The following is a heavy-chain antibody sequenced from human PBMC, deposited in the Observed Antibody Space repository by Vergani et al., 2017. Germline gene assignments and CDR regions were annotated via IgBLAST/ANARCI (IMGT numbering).Heavy chain of an antibody. CDR2: TWYDGNNK. D-gene: IGHD5-12*01. J-gene: IGHJ5*02. Sequence: QVQLVESGGGVIQPGRSLRLSCAASGFTFNQYGMHWVRQAPGKGLEWVAVTWYDGNNKQYADSVKGPFTISRDNSKSTMYLQMNSLRDEDTGVYYCARDLRLLYSRFDPWGQGTLVTVSS. CDR1: GFTFNQYG. V-gene: IGHV3-33*01. CDR3: ARDLRLLYSRFDP.